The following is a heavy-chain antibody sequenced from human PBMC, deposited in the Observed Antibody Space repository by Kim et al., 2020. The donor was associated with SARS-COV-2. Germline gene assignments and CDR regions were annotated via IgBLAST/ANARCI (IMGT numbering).Heavy chain of an antibody. V-gene: IGHV1-69*04. CDR2: IIPILGIA. Sequence: SVKVSCKASGGTFSSYAISWVRQAPGQGLEWMGRIIPILGIANYAQKFQGRVTITADKSTSTAYMELSSLRSEDTAVYYCARDRGYCSGGSCYLPVYYYYGMDVWGQGTTVTVSS. J-gene: IGHJ6*02. CDR1: GGTFSSYA. D-gene: IGHD2-15*01. CDR3: ARDRGYCSGGSCYLPVYYYYGMDV.